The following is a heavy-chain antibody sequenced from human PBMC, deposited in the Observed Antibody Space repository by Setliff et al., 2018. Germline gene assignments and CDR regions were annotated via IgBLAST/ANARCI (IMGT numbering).Heavy chain of an antibody. J-gene: IGHJ4*02. CDR3: ARAPLESGYYYGQGHYFDY. CDR1: GYTFTGYY. V-gene: IGHV1-46*01. CDR2: IDPSGDYT. D-gene: IGHD5-18*01. Sequence: ASVKVPCKASGYTFTGYYMHWVRQAPGQGLEWMGIIDPSGDYTNYAQKFQGRVTMTRDTSTTTVYMELSSLRSDDTAVYYCARAPLESGYYYGQGHYFDYWGQGTLVTVSS.